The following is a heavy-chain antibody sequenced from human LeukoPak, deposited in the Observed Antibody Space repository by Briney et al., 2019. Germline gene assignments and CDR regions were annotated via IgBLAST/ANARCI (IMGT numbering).Heavy chain of an antibody. J-gene: IGHJ4*02. Sequence: GGSLRLSCAASGFTFSSYWMSWVRQAPGKGLEWVANIKQDGSEKYYVDSVKGRFTISRDNAKNSLYLQMNSLRAEDTAAYYCARVRGFMTTVTTPEGYYFDYWGQGTLVTVSS. CDR2: IKQDGSEK. V-gene: IGHV3-7*01. D-gene: IGHD4-17*01. CDR3: ARVRGFMTTVTTPEGYYFDY. CDR1: GFTFSSYW.